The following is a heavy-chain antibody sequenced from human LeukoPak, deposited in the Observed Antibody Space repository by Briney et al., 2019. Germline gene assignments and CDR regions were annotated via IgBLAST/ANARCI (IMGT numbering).Heavy chain of an antibody. CDR3: ARPPYCSSTSCYHDAFDI. D-gene: IGHD2-2*01. CDR2: INHSGST. CDR1: GGSFSGYY. Sequence: SETLSLTCAVYGGSFSGYYWSWIRQPPGKGLEWIGEINHSGSTNYNPSLKSRVTISVDTSKNQFSLKLSSVTAADTAVYYCARPPYCSSTSCYHDAFDIWGQGTMVTVSS. J-gene: IGHJ3*02. V-gene: IGHV4-34*01.